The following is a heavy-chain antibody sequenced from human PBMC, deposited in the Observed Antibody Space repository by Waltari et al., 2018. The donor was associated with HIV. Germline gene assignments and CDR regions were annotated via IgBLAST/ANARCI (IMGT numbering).Heavy chain of an antibody. D-gene: IGHD3-9*01. V-gene: IGHV1-2*02. CDR1: GYTFTAYY. J-gene: IGHJ5*02. CDR3: SRGGTILTGYYPSGVS. CDR2: KNPNRGST. Sequence: QVQLVQSGAEVKKPGASVKVSCKASGYTFTAYYIHWVRQAPGQGLEWMGWKNPNRGSTNDPQKFKGRVTMTRDTSIKTAYLQLSGLTSDDTALYWCSRGGTILTGYYPSGVSWGQGTPVTVSS.